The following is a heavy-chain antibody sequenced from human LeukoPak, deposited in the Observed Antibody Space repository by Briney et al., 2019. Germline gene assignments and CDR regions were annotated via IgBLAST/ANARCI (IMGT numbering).Heavy chain of an antibody. CDR1: GGTFSSYA. V-gene: IGHV1-69*04. Sequence: GASVKVSCKASGGTFSSYAISWVRQAPGQGLEWMGRIIPILGIANYAQKFQGRVTITADKSTSTAYMELSSLRSEDTAVYYCARKESPYDYVWGSYKGPAFDIWGQGTMVTVSS. D-gene: IGHD3-16*01. CDR3: ARKESPYDYVWGSYKGPAFDI. CDR2: IIPILGIA. J-gene: IGHJ3*02.